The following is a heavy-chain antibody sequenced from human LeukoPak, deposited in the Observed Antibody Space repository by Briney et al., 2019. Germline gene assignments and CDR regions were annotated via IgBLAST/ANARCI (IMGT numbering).Heavy chain of an antibody. CDR2: MNPSSGNT. D-gene: IGHD2-15*01. CDR3: ARGACSGGSCYDY. Sequence: GAAVKVSCKASGYTFTNYDINWVRQAAGQGLEWMGWMNPSSGNTGYAQKFQGRVTFTRDTSISTAYMELSSLRSEDTAVYYCARGACSGGSCYDYWGQGTLVTVSS. V-gene: IGHV1-8*03. J-gene: IGHJ4*02. CDR1: GYTFTNYD.